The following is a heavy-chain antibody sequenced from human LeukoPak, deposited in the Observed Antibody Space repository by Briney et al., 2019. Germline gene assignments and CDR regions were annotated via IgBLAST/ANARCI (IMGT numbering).Heavy chain of an antibody. CDR3: SSGYDFKFDY. J-gene: IGHJ4*02. CDR2: ISYDGSNK. D-gene: IGHD5-12*01. V-gene: IGHV3-30*03. Sequence: PGGSLRLSCAASGFTFSSYGMHWVRQAPGKGLEWVAVISYDGSNKYYADSVKGRFTISRDNSKNTLYLQMNSLRAEDTAVYYCSSGYDFKFDYWGQGTLVTVSS. CDR1: GFTFSSYG.